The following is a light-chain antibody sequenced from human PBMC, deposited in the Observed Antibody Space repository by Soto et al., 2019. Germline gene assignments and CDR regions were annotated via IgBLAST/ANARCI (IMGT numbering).Light chain of an antibody. CDR3: QQYNNYWT. CDR2: EAA. CDR1: QSISSW. V-gene: IGKV1-5*03. J-gene: IGKJ1*01. Sequence: DIQMTQSPSTLSASVGDRVTITCRASQSISSWLAWYQQKPGKAPKLLIYEAASLEGGVPSRFSGSGSGTEFTLTISSLQPDDFATYYCQQYNNYWTFGQGTKLEIK.